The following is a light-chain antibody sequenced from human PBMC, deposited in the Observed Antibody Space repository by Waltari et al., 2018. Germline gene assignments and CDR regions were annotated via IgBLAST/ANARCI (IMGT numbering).Light chain of an antibody. J-gene: IGKJ2*01. V-gene: IGKV4-1*01. CDR3: QQYYSIPYT. Sequence: DIVMTQSTDSLAVSLGERATINCKSSQSLLYNSNNKNYLAWYQLKPGQPPRLLIYWASTRESGVPDRFSGSGSGTDFTLTISSLQAEDVAVYYCQQYYSIPYTFGQGTKLESK. CDR2: WAS. CDR1: QSLLYNSNNKNY.